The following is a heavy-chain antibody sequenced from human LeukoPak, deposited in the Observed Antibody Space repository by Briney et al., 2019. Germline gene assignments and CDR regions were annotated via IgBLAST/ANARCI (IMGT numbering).Heavy chain of an antibody. Sequence: GRSLRLSCAASGFTFSVYAMHWVRQAPGKGLEWVAVISYDGSNKYYADSVKGRFTISRDSSKNTLYLQMNSLRAEDTAVYYCARDVPAYYYDSSGYTDAFDIWGQGTMVTVSS. CDR1: GFTFSVYA. CDR2: ISYDGSNK. CDR3: ARDVPAYYYDSSGYTDAFDI. V-gene: IGHV3-30-3*01. D-gene: IGHD3-22*01. J-gene: IGHJ3*02.